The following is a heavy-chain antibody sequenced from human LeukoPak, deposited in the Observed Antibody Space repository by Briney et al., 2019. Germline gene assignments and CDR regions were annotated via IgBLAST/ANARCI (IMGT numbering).Heavy chain of an antibody. CDR1: GFTFSDYY. Sequence: GGSLRLSCAASGFTFSDYYMSWMRQAPGKGLEWVSSITGSGDTTYYADSVKGRFIISRDNSNNILYLQMDSLRAEDTATYYCVRGPVWFFGRQSSYYYDHWGQGTLVTVSS. CDR3: VRGPVWFFGRQSSYYYDH. V-gene: IGHV3-23*01. CDR2: ITGSGDTT. J-gene: IGHJ4*02. D-gene: IGHD3-3*01.